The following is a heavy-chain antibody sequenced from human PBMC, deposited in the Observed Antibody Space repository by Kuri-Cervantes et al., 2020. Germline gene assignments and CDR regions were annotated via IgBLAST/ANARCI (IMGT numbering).Heavy chain of an antibody. D-gene: IGHD2-2*01. CDR2: IIPIFGTA. CDR3: ATEIVTMPHDAFDI. V-gene: IGHV1-69*13. J-gene: IGHJ3*02. Sequence: SVKVSCKASGGTFSSYAISWVRQAPGQGLEWMGGIIPIFGTANYAQKFQGRVTITADESTSTAYMELSSLRSEGTAVYYCATEIVTMPHDAFDIWGQGTMVTVSS. CDR1: GGTFSSYA.